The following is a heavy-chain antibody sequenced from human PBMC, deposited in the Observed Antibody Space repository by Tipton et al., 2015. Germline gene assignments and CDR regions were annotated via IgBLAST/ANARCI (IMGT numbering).Heavy chain of an antibody. J-gene: IGHJ6*02. V-gene: IGHV4-4*02. D-gene: IGHD5-24*01. CDR3: ARDLEHGMDV. CDR2: IYYSGTT. CDR1: GDSIGRSYW. Sequence: TLSLTCAVSGDSIGRSYWWTWVRQPPQGGLEWIGEIYYSGTTNYNPSLKSRLTISVDRSKNQFSLQLNSVTPADTAVYYCARDLEHGMDVWGQGTTVTVSS.